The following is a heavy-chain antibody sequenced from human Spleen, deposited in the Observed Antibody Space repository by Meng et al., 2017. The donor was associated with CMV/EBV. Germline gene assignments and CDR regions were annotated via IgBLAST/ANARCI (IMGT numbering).Heavy chain of an antibody. Sequence: TFTGYYMHWGRQAPGQGLEWMGWINPDSGGTNYAQKFQGRVTMTRDTSISTAYMELSRLRSDDTALYYCAREQDHYSDTSDYYNWFDPWGQGTLVTVSS. CDR1: TFTGYY. J-gene: IGHJ5*02. CDR3: AREQDHYSDTSDYYNWFDP. V-gene: IGHV1-2*02. CDR2: INPDSGGT. D-gene: IGHD3-22*01.